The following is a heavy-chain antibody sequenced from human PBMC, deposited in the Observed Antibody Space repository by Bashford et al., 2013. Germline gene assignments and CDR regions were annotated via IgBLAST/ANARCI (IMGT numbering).Heavy chain of an antibody. V-gene: IGHV1-18*04. CDR2: VSGLGMER. J-gene: IGHJ5*02. D-gene: IGHD3-22*01. CDR3: ARDYDTSGRDCFDP. Sequence: ASVKVSCKASGYSFVDYGISWVATGPSDKDVEWRGRGVSGLGMERQIMHRKSRARVSMTTDSSTGTVFMDLRSLTSDDTAIYYCARDYDTSGRDCFDPWGQGRWSPSPQ. CDR1: GYSFVDYG.